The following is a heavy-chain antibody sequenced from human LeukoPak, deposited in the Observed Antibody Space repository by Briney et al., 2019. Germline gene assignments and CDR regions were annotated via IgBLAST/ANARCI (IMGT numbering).Heavy chain of an antibody. CDR2: ISGSGGST. CDR1: GFTFSSYG. Sequence: GGSLRLSCAASGFTFSSYGMSWVRQAPGKGLEWVSAISGSGGSTYYADSVKGRFTISRDNSKSTLYLHMNSLSTEDTALYYCARAVPAPGTPENAFDIWGQGTLVTVSS. D-gene: IGHD6-13*01. CDR3: ARAVPAPGTPENAFDI. V-gene: IGHV3-23*01. J-gene: IGHJ3*02.